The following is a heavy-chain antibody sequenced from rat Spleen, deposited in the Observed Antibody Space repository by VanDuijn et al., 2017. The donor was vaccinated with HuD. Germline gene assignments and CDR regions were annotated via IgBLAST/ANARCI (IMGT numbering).Heavy chain of an antibody. CDR2: ISYDGSNT. J-gene: IGHJ3*01. V-gene: IGHV5-29*01. CDR1: GFTFSDYY. Sequence: EVQLVESDGGLVQPGKSLKLSCAASGFTFSDYYMAWVRQAPTKGLEWVATISYDGSNTYYRDSVKGRFTISRDNAKSTLYLQMGSLRSEETATYYCVNTYYGYWFGYWGQGTLVTVSS. D-gene: IGHD1-9*01. CDR3: VNTYYGYWFGY.